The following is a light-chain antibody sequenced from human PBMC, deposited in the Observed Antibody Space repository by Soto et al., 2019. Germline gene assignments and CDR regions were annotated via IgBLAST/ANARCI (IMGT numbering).Light chain of an antibody. CDR1: QSVSSD. CDR3: QQYGSAWT. V-gene: IGKV3-15*01. Sequence: EIVMTQSPATLSVSPGERATPSCRASQSVSSDLAWYHQKPGQAPRLLIYGASTRATGIPARFSGSGSGTEFTLTINSLQSEDFAVYYCQQYGSAWTFGQGTKVDIK. J-gene: IGKJ1*01. CDR2: GAS.